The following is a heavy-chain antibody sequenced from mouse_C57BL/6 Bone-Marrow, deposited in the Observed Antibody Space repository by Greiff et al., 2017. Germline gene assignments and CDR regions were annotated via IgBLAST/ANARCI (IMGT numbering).Heavy chain of an antibody. Sequence: EVQLVESGGDLVKPGGSLKLSCAASGFTFSSYGMSWVRQTPDKRLEWVATISSGGSYTYYPDSVKGRFTISRDNAKNTLYLQMSSLKSEDTAMYYCASAYYSNPCYFDYWGQGTTLTVSS. D-gene: IGHD2-5*01. CDR3: ASAYYSNPCYFDY. V-gene: IGHV5-6*01. CDR1: GFTFSSYG. J-gene: IGHJ2*01. CDR2: ISSGGSYT.